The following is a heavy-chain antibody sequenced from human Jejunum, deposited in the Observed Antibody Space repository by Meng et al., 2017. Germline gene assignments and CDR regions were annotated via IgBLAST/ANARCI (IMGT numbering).Heavy chain of an antibody. CDR1: GFTFSTYE. D-gene: IGHD3-16*01. CDR3: ARDMMD. J-gene: IGHJ4*02. CDR2: ISGSSRNI. Sequence: GGSLRLSCAASGFTFSTYEMNWVRQAPGKGLEWVSCISGSSRNIYYADSVKGRFTVSRDNSKNTLYLQMNSLRAEDTAMYYCARDMMDLGQGTLVTVSS. V-gene: IGHV3-48*03.